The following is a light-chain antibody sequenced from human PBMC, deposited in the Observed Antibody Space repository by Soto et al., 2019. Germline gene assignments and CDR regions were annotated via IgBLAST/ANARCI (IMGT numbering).Light chain of an antibody. J-gene: IGLJ1*01. CDR1: TSDVGDYRY. CDR3: SSYTSINNLV. Sequence: QSVPSQPAPACRSPGDSITICCTGTTSDVGDYRYVSWYQQHPGKAPKLIIFEVSNRPSGVFSRFSASKSGNTASLTISGLQAEEAAHYYCSSYTSINNLVFGIGTKVTVL. V-gene: IGLV2-14*01. CDR2: EVS.